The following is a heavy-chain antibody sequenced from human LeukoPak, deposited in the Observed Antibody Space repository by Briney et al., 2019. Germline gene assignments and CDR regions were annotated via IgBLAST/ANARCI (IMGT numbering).Heavy chain of an antibody. Sequence: SETLSLTCAVSGGSLSPHYWSWIRRPLGKGLEWIGETNNRGTTNYSPSLRGRATISVDTSKNQFSLKLSSVTAADTAVYYCARGQEVPRYRFRFDYWGQGTLVTVSS. CDR3: ARGQEVPRYRFRFDY. CDR2: TNNRGTT. CDR1: GGSLSPHY. D-gene: IGHD3-16*02. V-gene: IGHV4-34*01. J-gene: IGHJ4*02.